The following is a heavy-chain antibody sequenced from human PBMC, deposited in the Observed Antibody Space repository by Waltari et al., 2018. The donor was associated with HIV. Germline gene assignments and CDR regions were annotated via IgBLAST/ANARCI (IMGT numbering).Heavy chain of an antibody. CDR3: ARGPRITMFQGVGTPFDS. CDR2: INPSTGAT. CDR1: GYTFTAYY. D-gene: IGHD3-10*01. Sequence: QVQLVQSGADVKQPGASVIVSCRASGYTFTAYYIHWVRPAPGQGLEWMGRINPSTGATDYAQKFQGAVTMTGDTSINTAYMQLSRLMSDHTAIYYCARGPRITMFQGVGTPFDSWGQGTLVIVSS. J-gene: IGHJ4*02. V-gene: IGHV1-2*06.